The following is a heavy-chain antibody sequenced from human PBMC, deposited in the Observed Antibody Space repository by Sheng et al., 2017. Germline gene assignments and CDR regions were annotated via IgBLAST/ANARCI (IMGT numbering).Heavy chain of an antibody. J-gene: IGHJ6*03. V-gene: IGHV1-69*04. CDR1: GGTFSSYA. D-gene: IGHD3-3*01. Sequence: QVQLVQSGAEVKKPGSSVKVSCKASGGTFSSYAISWVRQAPGQGLEWMGGIIPILGIANYAQKFQGRVTITADKSTSTAYMELSSLRSEDTAVYYCARSPSDFWSGYHSRYYYYYMDVWGKGTTVTVSS. CDR2: IIPILGIA. CDR3: ARSPSDFWSGYHSRYYYYYMDV.